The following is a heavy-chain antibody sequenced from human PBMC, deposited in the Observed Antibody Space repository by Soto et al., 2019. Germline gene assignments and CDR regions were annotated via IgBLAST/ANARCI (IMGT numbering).Heavy chain of an antibody. V-gene: IGHV1-24*01. CDR2: FDPEDGET. CDR3: ATRARDFTTVASYFQH. J-gene: IGHJ1*01. D-gene: IGHD4-17*01. Sequence: ASVKVSCKVSGYTLTELSMHWVRQAPGQGLEWMGGFDPEDGETIYAQKFQGRVTMTEDTSTDTAYMELSSLRSEDTAVYYCATRARDFTTVASYFQHWGQGTLVTVSS. CDR1: GYTLTELS.